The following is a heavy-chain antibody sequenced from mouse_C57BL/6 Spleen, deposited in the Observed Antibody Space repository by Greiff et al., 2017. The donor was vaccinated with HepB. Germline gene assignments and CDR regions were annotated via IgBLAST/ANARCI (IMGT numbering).Heavy chain of an antibody. J-gene: IGHJ4*01. V-gene: IGHV3-6*01. CDR1: GYSITSGYY. Sequence: VQRVESGPGLVKPSQSLSLTCSVTGYSITSGYYWNWIRQFPGNKLEWMGYISYDGSNNYNPSLKNRISITRDTSKNQFFLKLNSVTTEDTATYYCARDGMDYAMDYWGQGTSVTVSS. CDR2: ISYDGSN. D-gene: IGHD2-3*01. CDR3: ARDGMDYAMDY.